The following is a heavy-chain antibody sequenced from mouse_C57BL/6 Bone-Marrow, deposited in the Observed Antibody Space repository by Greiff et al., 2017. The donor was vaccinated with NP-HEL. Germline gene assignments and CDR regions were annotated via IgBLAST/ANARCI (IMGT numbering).Heavy chain of an antibody. V-gene: IGHV1-69*01. CDR1: GYTFTSYW. D-gene: IGHD2-5*01. CDR2: IDPSDSYT. J-gene: IGHJ4*01. Sequence: QVQLQQSGAELVMPGASVKLSCKASGYTFTSYWMHWVKQRPGQGLEWIGEIDPSDSYTNYNQKFKGKSTLTVDKSSSTAYMQLSSLTSEDSAVYYCAIEDYSNLYAMDYWGQGTSVTVSS. CDR3: AIEDYSNLYAMDY.